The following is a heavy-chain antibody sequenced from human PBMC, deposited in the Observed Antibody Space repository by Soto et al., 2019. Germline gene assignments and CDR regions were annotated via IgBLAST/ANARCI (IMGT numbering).Heavy chain of an antibody. Sequence: EVQLLESGGGLVQPGGSLRLSCAASGFTFSSYAMSWVRQAPGKGLEWVSAISGSGGSTYYADSVKGRFTISRDNSKNTLYLEINSLRAEDTAVYYCAKDLGGVGYCSGGSCYSGFDPWGQGTLVTVSS. V-gene: IGHV3-23*01. CDR1: GFTFSSYA. CDR3: AKDLGGVGYCSGGSCYSGFDP. J-gene: IGHJ5*02. CDR2: ISGSGGST. D-gene: IGHD2-15*01.